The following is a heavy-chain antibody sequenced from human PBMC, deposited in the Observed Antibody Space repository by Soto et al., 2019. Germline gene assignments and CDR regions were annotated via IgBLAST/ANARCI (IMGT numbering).Heavy chain of an antibody. CDR2: INAGNGNT. J-gene: IGHJ6*03. Sequence: QVQLVQSGAEVKKPGASVKVSCKASGYTFTSYAMHWVRQAPGQRLEWMGWINAGNGNTKYSQKFQGRVTITRDTSASTAYMELSSLRSEDTAVYYCARALGGCDYYYMDVCGNGNTVTVSS. CDR3: ARALGGCDYYYMDV. D-gene: IGHD6-19*01. V-gene: IGHV1-3*01. CDR1: GYTFTSYA.